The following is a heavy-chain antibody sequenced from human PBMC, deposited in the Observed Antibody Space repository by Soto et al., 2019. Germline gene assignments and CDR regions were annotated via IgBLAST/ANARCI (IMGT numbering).Heavy chain of an antibody. D-gene: IGHD4-17*01. CDR1: GERFTTYG. V-gene: IGHV1-18*04. CDR2: ISTYNTNT. CDR3: ARWAGQVRDYGGPFDY. J-gene: IGHJ4*02. Sequence: GASAKVSCKASGERFTTYGISWVRQAPGQGLEWMGWISTYNTNTNYAPKFQGRLLLTTDTSTTTAHMELRSLRPDDTAAYYCARWAGQVRDYGGPFDYWGQGTLVTVSS.